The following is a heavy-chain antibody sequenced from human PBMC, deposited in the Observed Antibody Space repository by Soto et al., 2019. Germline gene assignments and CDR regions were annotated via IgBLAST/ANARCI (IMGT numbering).Heavy chain of an antibody. Sequence: EVQLVESGGGSAQPGGSLRLSCAASGFTFSNYWIHWVRQAPGKGPMWVSRINGVGTYTNYADSVRGRFSISRANSENTVYLQMNSLRAEDTAMYYCVRDFRSSDFWGQGTPVTVSS. CDR2: INGVGTYT. CDR1: GFTFSNYW. D-gene: IGHD3-3*01. V-gene: IGHV3-74*01. J-gene: IGHJ4*02. CDR3: VRDFRSSDF.